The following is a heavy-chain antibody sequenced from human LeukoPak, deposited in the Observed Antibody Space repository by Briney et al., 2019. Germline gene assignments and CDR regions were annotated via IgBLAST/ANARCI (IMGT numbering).Heavy chain of an antibody. CDR1: GFTFSSYA. CDR2: ISGSGGST. V-gene: IGHV3-23*01. D-gene: IGHD3-22*01. J-gene: IGHJ4*02. Sequence: GGSLRLSCAASGFTFSSYAMSWVRQAPGKGLEWVSAISGSGGSTYYADSVKGRFTISRDNSKNTLYLQMNSLRAEDTAVYYCAKGDYYDRSGYCDYWGQGTLVTVSS. CDR3: AKGDYYDRSGYCDY.